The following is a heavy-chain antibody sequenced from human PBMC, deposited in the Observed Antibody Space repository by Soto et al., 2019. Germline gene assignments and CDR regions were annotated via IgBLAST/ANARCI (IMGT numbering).Heavy chain of an antibody. V-gene: IGHV3-23*01. CDR2: ISGSGTST. CDR1: GFTFSNIA. Sequence: EVQLLESGGGLVQPGGSLRLSCAASGFTFSNIAMSWVRQAPGKGLEWVSAISGSGTSTYYADSVKGRFTISRDNSKNTLYLQMNSLRAEDTAVYYCTKDRAPSDVWGQGTTVTVSS. J-gene: IGHJ6*02. CDR3: TKDRAPSDV.